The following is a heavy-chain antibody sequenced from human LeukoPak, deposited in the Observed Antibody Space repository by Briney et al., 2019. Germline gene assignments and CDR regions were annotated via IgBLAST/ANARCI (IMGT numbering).Heavy chain of an antibody. CDR2: IFYIGTT. CDR3: ARLSTGGYGMDV. V-gene: IGHV4-59*08. CDR1: GGYISSYY. J-gene: IGHJ6*02. D-gene: IGHD3-10*01. Sequence: PSETLSLTCTVSGGYISSYYWTWIRQPPGKGLEWIGYIFYIGTTNCNPSLKSRVTISVDTSNNQFSLKLSSVTAADTAVYYCARLSTGGYGMDVWGQGTTVTVSS.